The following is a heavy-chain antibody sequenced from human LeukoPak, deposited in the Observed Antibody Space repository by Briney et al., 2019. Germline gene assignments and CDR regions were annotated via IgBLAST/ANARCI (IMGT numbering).Heavy chain of an antibody. J-gene: IGHJ3*02. CDR3: ARDMVRGVIIRMDAFDI. CDR2: INPSGGST. V-gene: IGHV1-46*01. D-gene: IGHD3-10*01. CDR1: GYTFTSYY. Sequence: ASVKVSCKASGYTFTSYYMHWVRQAPGQGLEWMGIINPSGGSTSYAQKFQGRVTMTRDTSTSTVYMELSSLRSEDTAVYYCARDMVRGVIIRMDAFDIWGQGTMVTVSS.